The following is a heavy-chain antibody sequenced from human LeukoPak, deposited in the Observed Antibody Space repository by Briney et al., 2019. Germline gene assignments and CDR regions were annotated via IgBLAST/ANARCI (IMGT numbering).Heavy chain of an antibody. V-gene: IGHV1-2*02. CDR2: INPNSGGT. CDR3: ARMHPYTRLLWFGEDGMDV. J-gene: IGHJ6*02. D-gene: IGHD3-10*01. Sequence: ASVKVSCKASGYTFTGYYMHWVRQAPGQGLAWMGWINPNSGGTNYAQKFQGRVTMTRDTSISTAYMELSRLRSGDTAVYYCARMHPYTRLLWFGEDGMDVWGQGTTVTVSS. CDR1: GYTFTGYY.